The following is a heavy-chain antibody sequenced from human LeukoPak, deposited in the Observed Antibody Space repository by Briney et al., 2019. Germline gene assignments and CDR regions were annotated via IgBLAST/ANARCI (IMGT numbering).Heavy chain of an antibody. J-gene: IGHJ4*02. D-gene: IGHD3-10*01. CDR1: GGTFSSYD. V-gene: IGHV1-8*02. CDR2: MNPNSGNT. CDR3: ARGFPLVRGVPYYFDY. Sequence: AASVKVSCKASGGTFSSYDINWVRQATGQGLEWMGWMNPNSGNTGYAQKFQGRVTMTRNTSISTAYMELSSLRSEDTAVYYCARGFPLVRGVPYYFDYWGQGTLVTVSS.